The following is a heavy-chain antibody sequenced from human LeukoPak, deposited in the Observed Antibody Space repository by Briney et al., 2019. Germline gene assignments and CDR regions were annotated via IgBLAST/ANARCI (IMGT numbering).Heavy chain of an antibody. D-gene: IGHD3-10*01. CDR1: GFTFSSYS. Sequence: GGSLRLSCAASGFTFSSYSMNWVRQAPGKGLEWVSFISSSGSTMYFADSVKGRFTISRDNAKNSLYLQMSSLRAEDTAVYYCARAYGEYYYTDVWGKGTTVTVSS. V-gene: IGHV3-48*01. CDR2: ISSSGSTM. J-gene: IGHJ6*03. CDR3: ARAYGEYYYTDV.